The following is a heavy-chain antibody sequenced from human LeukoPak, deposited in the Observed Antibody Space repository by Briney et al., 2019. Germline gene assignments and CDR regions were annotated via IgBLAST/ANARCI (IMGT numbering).Heavy chain of an antibody. CDR3: AKGRSGIAAAGLNY. CDR1: GFTFSIYA. V-gene: IGHV3-23*01. D-gene: IGHD6-13*01. J-gene: IGHJ4*02. CDR2: ISGSGGTA. Sequence: PGGSLRLSCAASGFTFSIYAMSWVRQAPGKGLEWVSAISGSGGTAYYADSVKGRFTISRDNSKNTLYLQMNSLRAEDTAVYYCAKGRSGIAAAGLNYWGQGTLATVSS.